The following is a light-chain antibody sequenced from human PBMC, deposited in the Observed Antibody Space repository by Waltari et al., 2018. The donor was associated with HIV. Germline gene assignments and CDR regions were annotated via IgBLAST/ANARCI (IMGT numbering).Light chain of an antibody. Sequence: QPVLTQPPSASASLGASVTLTCTLSSGYSNYKVDWYQQRPGKGPRFVMRVGTGGIVGSKGDGIPDRFSVLGSGLKRYLTINNIQEEDESDYHCGADHGSGSNFRWVFGGGTKLTVL. V-gene: IGLV9-49*01. CDR2: VGTGGIVG. CDR3: GADHGSGSNFRWV. J-gene: IGLJ3*02. CDR1: SGYSNYK.